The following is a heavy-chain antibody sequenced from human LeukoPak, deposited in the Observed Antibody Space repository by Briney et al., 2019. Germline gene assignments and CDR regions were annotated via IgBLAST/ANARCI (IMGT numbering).Heavy chain of an antibody. CDR2: ISGSGGST. J-gene: IGHJ4*02. Sequence: GGSLRLSCAASGFTFSSYAMSWVRQAPGKGLEWVSAISGSGGSTYYADSVKGRFTISRDNSKNTLYLQMNSLRAEDTAVYYCAKGSAPRRAIVVVITDFDYWGQGTLVAVSS. CDR3: AKGSAPRRAIVVVITDFDY. V-gene: IGHV3-23*01. CDR1: GFTFSSYA. D-gene: IGHD3-22*01.